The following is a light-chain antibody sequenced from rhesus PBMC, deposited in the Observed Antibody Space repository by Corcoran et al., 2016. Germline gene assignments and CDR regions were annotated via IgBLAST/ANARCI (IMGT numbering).Light chain of an antibody. V-gene: IGKV1-22*01. Sequence: DIQMTQSPSSLSAAVGDKVTIACRASLGISTWLAWYQLNQGKDPKLLINQASSLQIGVPSRVSGSGSGTDFTHTIRSLQPEDFATYYCLTYSSSPFTFGPGTKLDI. CDR3: LTYSSSPFT. J-gene: IGKJ3*01. CDR1: LGISTW. CDR2: QAS.